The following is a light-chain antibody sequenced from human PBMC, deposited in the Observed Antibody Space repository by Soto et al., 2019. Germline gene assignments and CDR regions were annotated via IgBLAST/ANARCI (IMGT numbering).Light chain of an antibody. Sequence: LTQSPASLSLSPGERATLSCRASQPVGISLAWYQHKPGQPPRLLISDASKRATGIPARFGGSGSGTDFTLTISSLEPEDFAVYYCQQRTNWLFTFGPGTKVDIK. V-gene: IGKV3-11*01. CDR3: QQRTNWLFT. CDR1: QPVGIS. CDR2: DAS. J-gene: IGKJ3*01.